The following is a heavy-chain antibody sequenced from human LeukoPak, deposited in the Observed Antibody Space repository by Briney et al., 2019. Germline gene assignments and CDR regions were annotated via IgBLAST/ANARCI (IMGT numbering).Heavy chain of an antibody. Sequence: SDTLSLTCAVSGRSINRGGYSWSWIRQPPGEGLEWIGYIYHSGSTYYNPSLKSRVPISVDRSKNPFSLKLSTVTAADTAVYYCARDPYCSSSRCSGGWFDPWGQGTLVTVSS. D-gene: IGHD2-2*01. CDR1: GRSINRGGYS. V-gene: IGHV4-30-2*01. CDR2: IYHSGST. CDR3: ARDPYCSSSRCSGGWFDP. J-gene: IGHJ5*02.